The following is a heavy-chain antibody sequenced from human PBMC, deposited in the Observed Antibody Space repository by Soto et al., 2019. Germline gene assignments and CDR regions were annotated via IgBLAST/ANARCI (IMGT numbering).Heavy chain of an antibody. Sequence: PGGSLRLSCAASGFTFSSYWMSWVRQAPGKGLEWVANIKQDGSEKYYVDSVKGRFTISRDNAKNSLYLQMNSLRAEDTAVYYCARDLSWVVWYDAFDIWGQGTMVTVSS. J-gene: IGHJ3*02. CDR1: GFTFSSYW. D-gene: IGHD6-19*01. V-gene: IGHV3-7*01. CDR3: ARDLSWVVWYDAFDI. CDR2: IKQDGSEK.